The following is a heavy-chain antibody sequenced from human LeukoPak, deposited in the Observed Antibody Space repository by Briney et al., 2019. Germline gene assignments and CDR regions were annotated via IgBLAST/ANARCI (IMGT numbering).Heavy chain of an antibody. CDR1: GFTFSSYA. D-gene: IGHD5-18*01. CDR2: ISGSGGST. Sequence: GGSLRLSCAASGFTFSSYAMSWVRQAPGEGLEWVSAISGSGGSTYYADSVKGRFTISRDNSKNTLYLQMNSLRAEDTAVYYCARLVDTAMVGSFQHWGQGTLVTVSS. CDR3: ARLVDTAMVGSFQH. V-gene: IGHV3-23*01. J-gene: IGHJ1*01.